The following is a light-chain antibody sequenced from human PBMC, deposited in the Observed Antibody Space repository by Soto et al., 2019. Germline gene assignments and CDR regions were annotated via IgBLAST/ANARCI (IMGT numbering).Light chain of an antibody. J-gene: IGKJ1*01. V-gene: IGKV1-5*01. CDR1: QSIGSW. CDR2: DAS. Sequence: IRMTQSPSSFSASTGERVTITCRASQSIGSWLAWYQQTPGKAPKLXIYDASSLESGVQSRFSGSGAGTDFTLTISSLQTDDFATYYCQQYNSFSRTFGQGTKVDIK. CDR3: QQYNSFSRT.